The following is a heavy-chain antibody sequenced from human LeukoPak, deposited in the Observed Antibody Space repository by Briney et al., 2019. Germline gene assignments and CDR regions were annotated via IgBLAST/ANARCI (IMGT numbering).Heavy chain of an antibody. Sequence: PGGSLRLSCAASGFTFSSYGMSWVRQAPGKGLEWVSTISGSGGSTYYADSVKGRFTISRDNAKSTLNLQMNSLRAEDTAVYYCARDLGQYYDTSDNWFDPWGQGTLVTVSS. J-gene: IGHJ5*02. CDR2: ISGSGGST. CDR3: ARDLGQYYDTSDNWFDP. D-gene: IGHD3-22*01. V-gene: IGHV3-23*01. CDR1: GFTFSSYG.